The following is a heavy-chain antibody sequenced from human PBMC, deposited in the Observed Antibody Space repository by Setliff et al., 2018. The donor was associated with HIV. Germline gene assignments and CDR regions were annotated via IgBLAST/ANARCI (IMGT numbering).Heavy chain of an antibody. CDR1: GFTFSSAW. CDR3: MRWXXXXAIDY. J-gene: IGHJ4*02. CDR2: IXPDGSAT. V-gene: IGHV3-7*01. Sequence: PGGSLRLSCAASGFTFSSAWMGWVRQAPXXXLEWVANIXPDGSATYYVDSVKGRFTISRDNAKNSLYLQLNSLRVEDTAVYYCMRWXXXXAIDYWGQGMXVTXXS.